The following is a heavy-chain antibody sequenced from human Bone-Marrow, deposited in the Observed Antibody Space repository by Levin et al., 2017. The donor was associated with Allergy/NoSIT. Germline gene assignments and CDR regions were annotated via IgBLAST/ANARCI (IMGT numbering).Heavy chain of an antibody. CDR3: TYRGPLSGNYYSAFRI. CDR2: IDRSGVTT. D-gene: IGHD1-26*01. CDR1: AFSVSDIV. Sequence: PGESLKISCATSAFSVSDIVMNWVRQAPGKGLEWVSTIDRSGVTTYYADSVKGRFSISRDNSKNTVYLQMNSLRAEDTAVYFCTYRGPLSGNYYSAFRIWGQGTMVTVSS. J-gene: IGHJ3*02. V-gene: IGHV3-23*01.